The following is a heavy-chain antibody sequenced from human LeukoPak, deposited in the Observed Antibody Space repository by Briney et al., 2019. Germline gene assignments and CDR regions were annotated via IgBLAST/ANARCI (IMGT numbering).Heavy chain of an antibody. CDR2: IYYSGSA. CDR3: ARGSDYFDY. J-gene: IGHJ4*02. V-gene: IGHV4-31*11. CDR1: GGSISSADFY. Sequence: SQTLSLTCAVSGGSISSADFYWSWIRQRPGKGLEWIGFIYYSGSAYYNPSLKSRVSISVDTSKNQFSLTLNSVTAADTAVYYCARGSDYFDYWGQGTLVTVSS.